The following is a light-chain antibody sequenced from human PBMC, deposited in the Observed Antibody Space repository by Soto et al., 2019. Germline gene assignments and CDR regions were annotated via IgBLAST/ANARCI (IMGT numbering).Light chain of an antibody. CDR2: AAS. V-gene: IGKV1-9*01. J-gene: IGKJ4*01. Sequence: IQLTQSPSSLSASVGDRVTITCRASQGISSYLAWYQQKPGKAPKLLIYAASTLQSGVPSRFSGSGSGTDFTLTISSLQPEDFATYYCQQLNSYPLTFGGGTGGYQ. CDR3: QQLNSYPLT. CDR1: QGISSY.